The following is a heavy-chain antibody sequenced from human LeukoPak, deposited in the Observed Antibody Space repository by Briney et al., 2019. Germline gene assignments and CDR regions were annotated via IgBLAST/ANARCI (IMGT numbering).Heavy chain of an antibody. J-gene: IGHJ4*02. Sequence: PGGSLRLSCAASGFTFDDYAMHWVRQAPGKGLEWVSGISWNSGYRGYADSVKGRFTISRDNAKNSLYLQMNSLRAEDTAVYYCAKWDSGWYSPHFDYWGQGTLVTVSS. CDR2: ISWNSGYR. CDR1: GFTFDDYA. V-gene: IGHV3-9*01. D-gene: IGHD6-19*01. CDR3: AKWDSGWYSPHFDY.